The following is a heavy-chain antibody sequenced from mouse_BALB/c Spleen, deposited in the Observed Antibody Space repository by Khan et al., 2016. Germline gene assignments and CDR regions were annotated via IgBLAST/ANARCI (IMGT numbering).Heavy chain of an antibody. J-gene: IGHJ4*01. Sequence: QIQLVPSFPYLPPPLSTFKISCKSSGYTFTNYGMNWVKQAPGKGLKWMGWMNTYTGESTYPDDFKGRFAFSLETSASTAYLQINNLKNEDMATYFCARRVYYGSSYDVMDYWGQGTSVTVSS. CDR2: MNTYTGES. CDR3: ARRVYYGSSYDVMDY. V-gene: IGHV9-1*02. CDR1: GYTFTNYG. D-gene: IGHD1-1*01.